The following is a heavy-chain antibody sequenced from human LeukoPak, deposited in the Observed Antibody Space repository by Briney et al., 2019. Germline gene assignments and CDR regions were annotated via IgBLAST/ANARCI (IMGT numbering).Heavy chain of an antibody. CDR1: GFTFNTYG. CDR3: ARVCTDNGDYRDAFDI. D-gene: IGHD4-17*01. V-gene: IGHV3-21*01. CDR2: MNTNTFI. J-gene: IGHJ3*02. Sequence: GRSLRLSCVASGFTFNTYGMHWVRQAPGKGLEWVSSMNTNTFIYYANSVKGRFTISRDNAKNSLYLQMNSLRAEDTAVYYCARVCTDNGDYRDAFDIWGQETMVTVSS.